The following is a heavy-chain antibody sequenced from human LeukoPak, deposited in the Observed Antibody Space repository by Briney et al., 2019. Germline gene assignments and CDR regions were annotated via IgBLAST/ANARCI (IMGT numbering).Heavy chain of an antibody. V-gene: IGHV3-74*01. Sequence: GGSLRLSCAASGLDFSSNWMHWVRHAPGQGLVWVSRIKGDGISTNYADSVKGRFTISRDIAKNTLYLQMNSLRAEDTGVYYCAKDHYWSIDYWGRGTLVTVSS. J-gene: IGHJ4*02. CDR1: GLDFSSNW. D-gene: IGHD3-3*01. CDR2: IKGDGIST. CDR3: AKDHYWSIDY.